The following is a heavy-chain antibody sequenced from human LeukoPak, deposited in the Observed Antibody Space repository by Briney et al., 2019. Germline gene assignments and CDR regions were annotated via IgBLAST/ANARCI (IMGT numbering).Heavy chain of an antibody. CDR3: ARELGGFDH. CDR1: GDSVPSNSPA. CDR2: TYYRSQWYN. Sequence: PSQTLSLTCAISGDSVPSNSPAWNWISQPPWRGLEWLGRTYYRSQWYNEYGVSVKSRLTISTDTSKNQFSLQLNSVTPEDTAAYYCARELGGFDHWGQGTLVTVSS. V-gene: IGHV6-1*01. D-gene: IGHD3-16*01. J-gene: IGHJ4*02.